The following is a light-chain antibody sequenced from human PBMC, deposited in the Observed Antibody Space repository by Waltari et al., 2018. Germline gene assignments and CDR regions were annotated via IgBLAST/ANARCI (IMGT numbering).Light chain of an antibody. CDR2: GAS. Sequence: EIVLTQSPGTLSLSPGARATLSCRASQSVSTYYFAWYQQKPGQAPRLLIYGASSRATGIPDRFSGGGSGTDFTLTISRLEPEDFAVYYCQQYGSSPLTFGGGTKVEIK. CDR1: QSVSTYY. CDR3: QQYGSSPLT. V-gene: IGKV3-20*01. J-gene: IGKJ4*01.